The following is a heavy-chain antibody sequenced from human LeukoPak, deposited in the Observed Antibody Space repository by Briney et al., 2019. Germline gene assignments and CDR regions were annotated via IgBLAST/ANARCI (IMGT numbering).Heavy chain of an antibody. J-gene: IGHJ4*02. Sequence: GGSLRLSCAASGFTFSSYEMSWVRQAPGKGLEWVSYISSSGSTRYYADSVKGRFTISRDNAKNSLYLQMNSLRAEDTAVYYCARVQTTVTTLDYWGQGTLVTVSS. V-gene: IGHV3-48*03. CDR3: ARVQTTVTTLDY. CDR2: ISSSGSTR. D-gene: IGHD4-17*01. CDR1: GFTFSSYE.